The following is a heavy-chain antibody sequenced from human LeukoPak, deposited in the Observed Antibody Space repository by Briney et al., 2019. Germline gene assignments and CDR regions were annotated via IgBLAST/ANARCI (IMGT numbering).Heavy chain of an antibody. CDR3: ARVVVAATAYDAFDI. D-gene: IGHD2-15*01. CDR1: GGTFSSYA. J-gene: IGHJ3*02. V-gene: IGHV1-69*05. CDR2: IIPIFGTA. Sequence: SVKVSCKASGGTFSSYAISWVRQAPGQGLEWMGGIIPIFGTANYAQKFQGRVTITTDESTSTAYMELSSLRSEDTAVYYCARVVVAATAYDAFDIWGQGTMVTASS.